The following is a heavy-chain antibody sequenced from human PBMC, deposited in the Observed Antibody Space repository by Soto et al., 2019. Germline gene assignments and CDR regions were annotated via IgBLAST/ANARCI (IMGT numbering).Heavy chain of an antibody. CDR1: GYTFTGYY. J-gene: IGHJ5*02. D-gene: IGHD3-10*01. CDR2: INPNSGGT. V-gene: IGHV1-2*04. Sequence: GASVKVSCKASGYTFTGYYMHWVRQAPGQGLEWMGWINPNSGGTNYAQKFQGWVTMTRDTSISTAYMELSRLRSDDTAVYYCARARYYGSGSYHPYPFDPWGQGTLVTVSS. CDR3: ARARYYGSGSYHPYPFDP.